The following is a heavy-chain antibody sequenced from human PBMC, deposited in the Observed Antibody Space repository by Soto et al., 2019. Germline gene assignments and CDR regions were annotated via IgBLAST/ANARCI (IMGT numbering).Heavy chain of an antibody. V-gene: IGHV3-74*01. CDR2: INSNGSST. CDR1: GFTFSYYW. Sequence: GSLRLSCAASGFTFSYYWMHWVRQAPGKGPEWVSAINSNGSSTTYADSVKGRFTISRDNSKNTLYLQMNSLRAEDTAVYYCARDRRGIAAAGSHFDYWGQGTLVTVSS. J-gene: IGHJ4*02. D-gene: IGHD6-13*01. CDR3: ARDRRGIAAAGSHFDY.